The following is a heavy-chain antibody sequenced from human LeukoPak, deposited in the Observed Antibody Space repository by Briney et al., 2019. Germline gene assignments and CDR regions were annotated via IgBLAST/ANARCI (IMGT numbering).Heavy chain of an antibody. CDR2: IRYDGSNK. Sequence: PGGSLRLSCAASRFTFSNYGMHWVRQAPGKGLEWVAFIRYDGSNKYYADSVKGRFTISRDNSKNMLYLQMSSLRAEDTAVYYCAKDGVDSDMIYYYYYMDVWGKGTTVTVSS. CDR3: AKDGVDSDMIYYYYYMDV. J-gene: IGHJ6*03. D-gene: IGHD5-18*01. V-gene: IGHV3-30*02. CDR1: RFTFSNYG.